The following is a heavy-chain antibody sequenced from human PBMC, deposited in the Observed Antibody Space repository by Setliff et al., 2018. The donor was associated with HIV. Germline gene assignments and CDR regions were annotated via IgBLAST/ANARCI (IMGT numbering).Heavy chain of an antibody. V-gene: IGHV1-69*13. CDR2: IIPIFGSP. CDR3: ARIPNHSSGFDY. CDR1: GYTFTNYA. Sequence: ASVKVSCKASGYTFTNYAINWVRQAPGQGLEWMGGIIPIFGSPQYAPQFRGRATITADESSRTAYMELSSLRSEDTAVYYCARIPNHSSGFDYWGQGTPVTVSS. J-gene: IGHJ4*02. D-gene: IGHD3-22*01.